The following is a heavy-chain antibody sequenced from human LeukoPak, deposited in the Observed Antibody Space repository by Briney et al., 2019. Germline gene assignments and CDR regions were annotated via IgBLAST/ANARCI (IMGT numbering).Heavy chain of an antibody. CDR3: AKGEGAYYYYGVDV. J-gene: IGHJ6*02. Sequence: GGSLRLSCAASGFTFSYYAITWVRQAPGKGLEWVSSISGSGASTYYADSVKGRFTISRDISKNTLYLQMSSLRAEDAAVYYCAKGEGAYYYYGVDVWGQGTTVTVSS. V-gene: IGHV3-23*01. CDR2: ISGSGAST. D-gene: IGHD1-26*01. CDR1: GFTFSYYA.